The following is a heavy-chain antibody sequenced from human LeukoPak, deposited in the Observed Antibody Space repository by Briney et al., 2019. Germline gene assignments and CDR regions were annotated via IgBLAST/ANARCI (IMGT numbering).Heavy chain of an antibody. Sequence: RSGGSLRLSCAASGFTFSSYAMSWVRQAPGKGLEWVSAISGSGGSTYHADSVKGRFTISRDNSKNTLYLQMNSLRVEDTAVYYCARAPTVLVGYCSSSSCQADYWGQGTLVTVSS. CDR1: GFTFSSYA. V-gene: IGHV3-23*01. CDR2: ISGSGGST. J-gene: IGHJ4*02. D-gene: IGHD2-2*01. CDR3: ARAPTVLVGYCSSSSCQADY.